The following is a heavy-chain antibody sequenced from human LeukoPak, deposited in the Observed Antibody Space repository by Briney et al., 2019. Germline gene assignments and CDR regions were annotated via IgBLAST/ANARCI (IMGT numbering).Heavy chain of an antibody. CDR1: GFTFSSYG. CDR3: AKLGKTENHYGSGRFSYYYYMDV. J-gene: IGHJ6*03. D-gene: IGHD3-10*01. V-gene: IGHV3-23*01. CDR2: TSSSDPGT. Sequence: GGSLRLSCAASGFTFSSYGMSWVRQGPGKGLEWVAATSSSDPGTYHADSVRGRFTISRDNSKNTLYLQMNSLRAEDTAVYYCAKLGKTENHYGSGRFSYYYYMDVWGKGTTVTISS.